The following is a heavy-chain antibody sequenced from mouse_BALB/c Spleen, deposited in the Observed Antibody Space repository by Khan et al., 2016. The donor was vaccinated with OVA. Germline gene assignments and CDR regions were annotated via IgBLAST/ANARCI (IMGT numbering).Heavy chain of an antibody. V-gene: IGHV5-17*02. CDR3: ATSYFYGYYFDY. CDR2: ISGDSHTI. Sequence: EVKLVESGGGLVQPGRSQKLSYAASGFTFNSYGMHWVRQAPEKGLEWVAYISGDSHTIYYADTVKGRFTISRDNPKNTLFLQMTRLMSEDTAMYYCATSYFYGYYFDYWGPGTTLTVS. D-gene: IGHD1-1*01. CDR1: GFTFNSYG. J-gene: IGHJ2*01.